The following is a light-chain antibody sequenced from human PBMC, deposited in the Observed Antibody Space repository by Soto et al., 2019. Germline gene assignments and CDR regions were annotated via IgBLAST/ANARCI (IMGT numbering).Light chain of an antibody. CDR2: GAS. J-gene: IGKJ4*01. CDR1: QSVSSGY. V-gene: IGKV3-20*01. Sequence: EIVLTQSPGTLSLSPGERATLSCRATQSVSSGYLAWYQHKPGQAPRLLMSGASSRATGIPDRFSGSGSGTDFTLTISRLEPDDFAVYYCQQFVRSPITFGGGTKVEIK. CDR3: QQFVRSPIT.